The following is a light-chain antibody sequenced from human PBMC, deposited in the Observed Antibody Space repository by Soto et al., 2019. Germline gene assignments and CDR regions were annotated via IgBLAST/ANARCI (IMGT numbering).Light chain of an antibody. Sequence: EIVLTQSPGTLSLSPGERATLSCRASQSVSNSWLAWYQQRPGQAPRLLIYGASSRATGIPDRFSGSGSGTDFTLTISRLEPGDFAVYYCQQYGSSPPTFGQGTRLEIK. V-gene: IGKV3-20*01. J-gene: IGKJ5*01. CDR1: QSVSNSW. CDR2: GAS. CDR3: QQYGSSPPT.